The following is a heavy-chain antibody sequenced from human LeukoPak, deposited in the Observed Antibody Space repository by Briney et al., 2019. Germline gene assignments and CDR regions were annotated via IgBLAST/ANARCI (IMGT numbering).Heavy chain of an antibody. CDR3: ARGGSTVTTRYNWFDP. CDR1: GYTFTSYG. CDR2: INPNSGGT. D-gene: IGHD4-17*01. Sequence: ASVKVSCKASGYTFTSYGISWVRQAPGQGLEWVGWINPNSGGTNYAQKFQGRVTMTRDTSISTAYMELSRLRSDDTAVYYCARGGSTVTTRYNWFDPWGQGTLVTVSS. V-gene: IGHV1-2*02. J-gene: IGHJ5*02.